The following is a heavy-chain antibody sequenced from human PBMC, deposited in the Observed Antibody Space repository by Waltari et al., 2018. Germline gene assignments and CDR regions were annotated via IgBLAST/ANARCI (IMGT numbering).Heavy chain of an antibody. CDR3: ARREAIPNYYGGFAFDI. V-gene: IGHV3-7*01. J-gene: IGHJ3*02. D-gene: IGHD2-21*01. CDR1: GFTFSNYW. CDR2: VEQDGSEK. Sequence: EVQLVESGGGLVQPGGSLRLSCVASGFTFSNYWMSWVRQAPGKGLEGVANVEQDGSEKYYVDSVGGRFTISRDNARNSLYLQMNSLRGEDTAVYYCARREAIPNYYGGFAFDIWGQGTMVTVSS.